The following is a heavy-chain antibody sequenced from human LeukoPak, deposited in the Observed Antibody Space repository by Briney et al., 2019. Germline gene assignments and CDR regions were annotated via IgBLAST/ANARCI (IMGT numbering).Heavy chain of an antibody. CDR2: IYYSGST. J-gene: IGHJ3*02. Sequence: SETLSLTCTVSGGSISSSSYYWGWIRQPPGKGLEWIGSIYYSGSTYYNPSLKSRVTISVDTSKNQFSLKLSSVTAADTAVYYCARAPYESTRGAFDIWGQGTMVTVSS. CDR3: ARAPYESTRGAFDI. V-gene: IGHV4-39*07. CDR1: GGSISSSSYY. D-gene: IGHD3-22*01.